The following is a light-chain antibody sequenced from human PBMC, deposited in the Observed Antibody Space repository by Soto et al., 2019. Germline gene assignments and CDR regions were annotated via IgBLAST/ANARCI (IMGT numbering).Light chain of an antibody. CDR2: AAT. V-gene: IGKV3-15*01. CDR1: QNVHSN. CDR3: QQYNDWPVYT. J-gene: IGKJ2*01. Sequence: EIVMTQSPGTLSVSPGGRATLSCTASQNVHSNLAWYQHKPGQAPRLLIYAATTRATGVPARISGSGSGTDFTLTIVSLQSEDFAVYFCQQYNDWPVYTFGLGTKVEI.